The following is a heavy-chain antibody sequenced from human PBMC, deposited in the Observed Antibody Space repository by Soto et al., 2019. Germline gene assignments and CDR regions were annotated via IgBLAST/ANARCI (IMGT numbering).Heavy chain of an antibody. CDR3: ARGRQVAPSALFRRAGDYSLDV. CDR1: GGSFSGYQ. Sequence: PSETRSLTCAVYGGSFSGYQWTWIRQPPGKGLEWIGEINHRGSTNLNPSLGSRVTFLVDTSKNQFSLKLRSVTAADTAVYYCARGRQVAPSALFRRAGDYSLDVWGQGTTVTVSS. V-gene: IGHV4-34*01. J-gene: IGHJ6*02. D-gene: IGHD2-2*01. CDR2: INHRGST.